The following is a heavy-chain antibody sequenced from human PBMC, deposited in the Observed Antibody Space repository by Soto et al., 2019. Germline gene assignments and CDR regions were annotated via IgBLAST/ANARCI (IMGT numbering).Heavy chain of an antibody. J-gene: IGHJ6*02. D-gene: IGHD2-21*02. CDR1: GGTISSSGYY. CDR3: ARVCGGDCHYGMDI. CDR2: IYYSGST. Sequence: SEPLSLTCTVSGGTISSSGYYWGWIRQPPGKGLEWIGSIYYSGSTYYNPSLKSRVTISVDTSKKQFSLKLSSVTAADTPVYYCARVCGGDCHYGMDIGAQGPTLTVPS. V-gene: IGHV4-39*07.